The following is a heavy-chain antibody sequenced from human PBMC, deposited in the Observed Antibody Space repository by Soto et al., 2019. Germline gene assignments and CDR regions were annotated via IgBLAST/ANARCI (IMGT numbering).Heavy chain of an antibody. V-gene: IGHV4-4*07. J-gene: IGHJ6*02. CDR2: IYTSGST. CDR1: GGSISSYY. D-gene: IGHD2-2*02. CDR3: ARDRWAGYCSSTSCYRATQDYYYYGMDV. Sequence: QVQLQESGPGLVKPSETLSLTCTVSGGSISSYYWSWIRQPAGKGLEWIGRIYTSGSTNYNPSLQSRVTMSGDTSKDQFPLKPRSVTAADTAGYYCARDRWAGYCSSTSCYRATQDYYYYGMDVWGQGTTVTVSS.